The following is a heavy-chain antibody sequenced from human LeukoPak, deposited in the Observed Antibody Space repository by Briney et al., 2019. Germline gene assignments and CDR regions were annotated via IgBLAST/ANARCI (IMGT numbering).Heavy chain of an antibody. D-gene: IGHD3-22*01. CDR2: ISAYNGNT. J-gene: IGHJ2*01. CDR3: ARDRSSGYYSWYFDL. Sequence: GASVKVSCKASGYTFTSYGISWVRQAPRQGLEWMGWISAYNGNTNYAQKLQGRVTMTTDTSTSTAYMELRSLRSDDTAVYYCARDRSSGYYSWYFDLWGRGTLVTVSS. V-gene: IGHV1-18*01. CDR1: GYTFTSYG.